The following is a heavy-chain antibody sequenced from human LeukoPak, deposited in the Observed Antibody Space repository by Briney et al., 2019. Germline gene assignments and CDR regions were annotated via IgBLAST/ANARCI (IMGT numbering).Heavy chain of an antibody. CDR2: ISYDGSNK. J-gene: IGHJ4*02. D-gene: IGHD5-24*01. CDR1: GFTFSSYG. Sequence: GRSLRLSCAASGFTFSSYGMHWVRQAPGKGLEWVAVISYDGSNKYYADSVKGRFTISRDNSKNTLYLQMNSLRAEDTAVYYCASPRDGYNWNYFGYWGQGTLVTVSS. V-gene: IGHV3-30*03. CDR3: ASPRDGYNWNYFGY.